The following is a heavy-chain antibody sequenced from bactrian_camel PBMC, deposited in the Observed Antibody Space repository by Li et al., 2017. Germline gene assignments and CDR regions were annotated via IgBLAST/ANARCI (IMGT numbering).Heavy chain of an antibody. D-gene: IGHD2*01. V-gene: IGHV3S26*01. CDR2: IDGDGIRS. J-gene: IGHJ4*01. CDR1: GDTHNNYC. CDR3: AADLARYCGAFSGFFARAS. Sequence: HVQLVESGGGSVQTGGSLRLSCVASGDTHNNYCMAWYHQGSGKGRKRVAFIDGDGIRSTDDSVKGRFTISRDNAKKTLYLQMNSLKPEDSAMYYCAADLARYCGAFSGFFARASWGQGTQVTVS.